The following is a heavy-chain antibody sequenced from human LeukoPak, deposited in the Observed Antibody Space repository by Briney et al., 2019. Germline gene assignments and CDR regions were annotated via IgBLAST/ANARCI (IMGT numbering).Heavy chain of an antibody. D-gene: IGHD2-2*01. CDR2: IGTAGDT. CDR1: GFTFSSYD. Sequence: GGSLRLSCAASGFTFSSYDMHWVRQATGKGLEWVSAIGTAGDTYYPGSVKGRFTISRENAKNSLYLQMNSLRAGDTAVYYCAKDQCTRTSCDGYPGYWGQGSLVTVSS. J-gene: IGHJ4*02. CDR3: AKDQCTRTSCDGYPGY. V-gene: IGHV3-13*01.